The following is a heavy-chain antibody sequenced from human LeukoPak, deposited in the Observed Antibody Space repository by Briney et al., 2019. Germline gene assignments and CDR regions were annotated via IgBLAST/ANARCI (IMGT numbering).Heavy chain of an antibody. Sequence: PSETLSLTCTVSGGSISSYYWSWIRQPPGKGLEWIGYIYYSGSTNYNLSLKSRVTISVDTSKNQFSLKLSSVTAADTAVYYCARDKGGPFDYWGQGTLVTVSS. CDR3: ARDKGGPFDY. V-gene: IGHV4-59*01. CDR1: GGSISSYY. CDR2: IYYSGST. D-gene: IGHD3-16*01. J-gene: IGHJ4*02.